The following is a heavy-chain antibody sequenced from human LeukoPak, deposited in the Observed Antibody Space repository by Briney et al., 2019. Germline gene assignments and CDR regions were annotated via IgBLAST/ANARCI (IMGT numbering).Heavy chain of an antibody. CDR1: GGSISSGGYS. CDR3: ARRCDRLPPQQLVRTFDY. CDR2: IYYSGST. Sequence: PSQTLSLTCAVSGGSISSGGYSWSWIRQPPGKGLEWIGYIYYSGSTYYNPSLKSRVTISVDTSKNQFSLKLSSVTAADTAVYYCARRCDRLPPQQLVRTFDYWGQGTLVTVSS. J-gene: IGHJ4*02. D-gene: IGHD6-13*01. V-gene: IGHV4-30-4*07.